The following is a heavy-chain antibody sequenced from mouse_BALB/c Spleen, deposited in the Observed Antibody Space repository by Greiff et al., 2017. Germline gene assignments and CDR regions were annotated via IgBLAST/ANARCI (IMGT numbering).Heavy chain of an antibody. CDR2: ISSGGSYT. D-gene: IGHD2-4*01. CDR1: GFTFSSYT. J-gene: IGHJ2*01. CDR3: TRDPVSTMITTAYFDY. V-gene: IGHV5-6-4*01. Sequence: EVKLVESGGGLVKPGGSLKLSCAASGFTFSSYTMSWVRQTPEKRLEWVATISSGGSYTYYPDSVKGRFTISRDNAKNTLYLQMSSLKSEDTAMYYCTRDPVSTMITTAYFDYWGQGTTLTVSS.